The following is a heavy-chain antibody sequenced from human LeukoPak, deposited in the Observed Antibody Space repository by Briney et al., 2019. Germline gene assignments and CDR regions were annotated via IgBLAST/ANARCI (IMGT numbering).Heavy chain of an antibody. Sequence: ASVKVSCKASGYTFTDYFMNWMRQAPEQRLEWMGWINAGNGNTKYSQKLQGRVTITRDTSSSTAYMQLSSLRSADTAVYYCAREVYGANGDYYFDYWGQGTLVTVSS. V-gene: IGHV1/OR15-3*02. CDR2: INAGNGNT. CDR1: GYTFTDYF. J-gene: IGHJ4*02. D-gene: IGHD4-17*01. CDR3: AREVYGANGDYYFDY.